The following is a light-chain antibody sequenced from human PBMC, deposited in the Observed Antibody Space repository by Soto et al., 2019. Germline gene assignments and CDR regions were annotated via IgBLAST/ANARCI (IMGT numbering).Light chain of an antibody. CDR2: GAS. CDR1: QSVSSSF. Sequence: EIVLTQSPGTLSLSPGERATLSCRASQSVSSSFLAWYQQKPGQAPRLLTYGASNRATGIPDRFSGSGSGTDFTLTISRLEPEDFAVYYCQQYVTSPWAFGQGTKVDIK. J-gene: IGKJ1*01. CDR3: QQYVTSPWA. V-gene: IGKV3-20*01.